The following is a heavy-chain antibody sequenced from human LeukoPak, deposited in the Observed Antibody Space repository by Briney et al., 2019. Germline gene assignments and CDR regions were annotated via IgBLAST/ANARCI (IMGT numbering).Heavy chain of an antibody. V-gene: IGHV4-4*07. CDR3: ARDEQQNSYYMDV. Sequence: PWETLSLTCTVSGGSISSYYWSWIRQPAGKGLEWIGRIYTSGSTNYNPSLKSRVTMSVDTSKNQFSLKLSYVTAADTAVYYCARDEQQNSYYMDVWGKGTTVTVSS. CDR2: IYTSGST. D-gene: IGHD6-13*01. J-gene: IGHJ6*03. CDR1: GGSISSYY.